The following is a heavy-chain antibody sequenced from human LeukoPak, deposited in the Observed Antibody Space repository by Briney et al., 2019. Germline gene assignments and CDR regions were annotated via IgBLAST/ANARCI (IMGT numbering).Heavy chain of an antibody. D-gene: IGHD6-19*01. V-gene: IGHV4-61*01. Sequence: KPSETLSLTCTVSGGSVSSSSSYWGWIRQPPGKGLEWIGYIYYSGSTNYNPSLKSRVTISVDTSKNQFSLKLSSVTAADTAVYYCARGIAVAGSFDYWGQGTLVTVSS. CDR2: IYYSGST. CDR1: GGSVSSSSSY. CDR3: ARGIAVAGSFDY. J-gene: IGHJ4*02.